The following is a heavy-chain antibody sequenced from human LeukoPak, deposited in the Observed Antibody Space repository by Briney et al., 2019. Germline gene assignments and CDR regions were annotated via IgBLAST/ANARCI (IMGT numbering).Heavy chain of an antibody. CDR2: ISSSSSTR. V-gene: IGHV3-48*01. J-gene: IGHJ4*02. CDR3: ARGYSGSYFDY. Sequence: GGSLRLSCAASGFTFSSHSMNWVRQAPGKGLEWVSYISSSSSTRYYADSVKGRFTISRDNATNSLYLQMNSLRAEDTAVYYCARGYSGSYFDYWGQGILVTVSS. D-gene: IGHD1-26*01. CDR1: GFTFSSHS.